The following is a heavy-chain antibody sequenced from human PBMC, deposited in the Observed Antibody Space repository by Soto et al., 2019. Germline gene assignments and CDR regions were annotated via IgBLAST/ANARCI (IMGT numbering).Heavy chain of an antibody. CDR3: AHRIQYYTSGTSPYYYGMDV. V-gene: IGHV2-5*01. D-gene: IGHD3-10*01. Sequence: SGPTLVNPTQTLTLTCSFSGFSLSTSGVGVGWIRQPPGKALEWLALIYWNDDKRYSPSLKSRLTITKDTSKNQVVLTMTNMDPVDTGTYYCAHRIQYYTSGTSPYYYGMDVWGQGTTVTVSS. CDR1: GFSLSTSGVG. J-gene: IGHJ6*02. CDR2: IYWNDDK.